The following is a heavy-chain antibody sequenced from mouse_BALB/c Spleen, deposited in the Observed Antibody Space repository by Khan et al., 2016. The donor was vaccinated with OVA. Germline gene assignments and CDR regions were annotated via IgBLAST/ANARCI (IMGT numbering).Heavy chain of an antibody. CDR1: GYSITSGYS. CDR2: IHYSGST. V-gene: IGHV3-1*02. CDR3: GRDGNYFDY. Sequence: EVQLQQSGPDLVKPSPSLSLTCTVTGYSITSGYSWHWIRQFPGNKLEWIGYIHYSGSTNYNPSLKSRISLTPDTSKNQFFLQLNYVTTEDTATYYCGRDGNYFDYWGQGTTLTVSS. J-gene: IGHJ2*01. D-gene: IGHD1-1*01.